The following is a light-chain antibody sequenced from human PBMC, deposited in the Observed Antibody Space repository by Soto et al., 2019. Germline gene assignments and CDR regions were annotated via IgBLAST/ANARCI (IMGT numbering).Light chain of an antibody. J-gene: IGLJ2*01. CDR3: SSYAGSNNLL. CDR1: NRDVGNYNY. CDR2: EVT. V-gene: IGLV2-8*01. Sequence: QSVLTQPPSASGSPGQSVTISCSGTNRDVGNYNYISWYQQHPGKAPNLIIYEVTRRPSGVPDRFSGSKSGNTASLTVSGLQAEDDGDYYCSSYAGSNNLLFGGGTKVTVL.